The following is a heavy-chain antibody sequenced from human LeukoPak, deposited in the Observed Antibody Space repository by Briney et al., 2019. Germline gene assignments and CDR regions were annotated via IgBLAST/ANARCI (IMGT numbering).Heavy chain of an antibody. Sequence: SVTLSLTCAVYGGSFSGYYWSWIRQPPGKGLEWIGEINHSGSTNYNPSLKSRVTISVDTSKNQFSLKLSSVTAADTAVYYCARVFYYYYGMDVWGQGTTVTVSS. CDR3: ARVFYYYYGMDV. CDR2: INHSGST. V-gene: IGHV4-34*01. CDR1: GGSFSGYY. J-gene: IGHJ6*02.